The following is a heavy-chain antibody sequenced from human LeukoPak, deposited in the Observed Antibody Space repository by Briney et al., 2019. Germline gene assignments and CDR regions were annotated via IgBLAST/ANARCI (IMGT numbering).Heavy chain of an antibody. J-gene: IGHJ6*02. V-gene: IGHV3-74*01. CDR2: INSDGSST. Sequence: PGGSLRLSCAASGFTFSSYWMHWVRQAPGKGLVWVSRINSDGSSTSYADSVKGRFTISRDNAKNTLYLQMNSLRAEDTAVYYCASSYCSSTSCYNDSYYYGMDVWGQGTTVTVSS. D-gene: IGHD2-2*02. CDR1: GFTFSSYW. CDR3: ASSYCSSTSCYNDSYYYGMDV.